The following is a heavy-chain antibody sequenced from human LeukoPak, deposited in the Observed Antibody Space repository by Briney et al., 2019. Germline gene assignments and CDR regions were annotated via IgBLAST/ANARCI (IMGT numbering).Heavy chain of an antibody. Sequence: ASVKVSCKASGYTFTRYDINWVRQATGQGLEWLGWVNTKSGNTGSAQNFQGRVTMTRDTSTSTVYMELSSLRSEDTAVYYCARDNLPWFGELLPLLEYFQHWGQGTLVTVSS. CDR3: ARDNLPWFGELLPLLEYFQH. V-gene: IGHV1-8*01. J-gene: IGHJ1*01. CDR2: VNTKSGNT. CDR1: GYTFTRYD. D-gene: IGHD3-10*01.